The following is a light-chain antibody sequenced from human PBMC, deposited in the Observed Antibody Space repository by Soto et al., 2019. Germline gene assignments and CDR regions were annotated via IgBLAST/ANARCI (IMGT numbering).Light chain of an antibody. CDR3: QQYNNWRSYT. CDR2: GAS. CDR1: QSISSN. J-gene: IGKJ2*01. Sequence: EIVMTQSPATLSVSLGEIATLSYSASQSISSNLAWYQQKPGQAPRLLIYGASTRATGIPDRFSGSGSGTDFTLTISSLQSEDFAVYFCQQYNNWRSYTFGQGTKVDI. V-gene: IGKV3-15*01.